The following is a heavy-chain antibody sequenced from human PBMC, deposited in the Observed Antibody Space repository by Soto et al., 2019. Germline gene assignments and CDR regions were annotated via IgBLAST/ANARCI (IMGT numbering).Heavy chain of an antibody. J-gene: IGHJ6*02. V-gene: IGHV3-30-3*01. CDR1: GFTFSSYA. CDR2: ISYDGSNK. Sequence: QVQLVESGGGVVQPGRSLRLSCAASGFTFSSYAMHWVRQAPGKGLEWVAVISYDGSNKYYADSVKGRFTISRDNSKNTLYLQMNSLRADDTAVYYCARSFAFGVVVRYYYYGMDVWGQGTTVTVSS. D-gene: IGHD3-22*01. CDR3: ARSFAFGVVVRYYYYGMDV.